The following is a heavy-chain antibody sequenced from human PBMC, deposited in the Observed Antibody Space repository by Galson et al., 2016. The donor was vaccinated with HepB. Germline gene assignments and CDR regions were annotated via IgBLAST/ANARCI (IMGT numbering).Heavy chain of an antibody. Sequence: LRLSCAASGFAFRNARMSWVRQPPGKGLEWVGEVNHGGSTDYNPSFESRVTISLDTSKRQLSLILSSVTAADTAVYYCARGLVGKAPYGYWGQGILVTVSS. D-gene: IGHD2-21*01. J-gene: IGHJ4*02. CDR3: ARGLVGKAPYGY. V-gene: IGHV4-34*01. CDR2: VNHGGST. CDR1: GFAFRNAR.